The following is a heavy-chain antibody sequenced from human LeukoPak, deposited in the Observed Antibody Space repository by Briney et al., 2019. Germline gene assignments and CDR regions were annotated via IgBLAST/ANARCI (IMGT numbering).Heavy chain of an antibody. Sequence: SETLSLTCTVSGGSVSSGTYYWSWIRQPPGKGLEWIGYIYYSGSTYYNPSLKSRVTISVDTSKNQFSLKLSSVTAADTAVYYCARLRYSGYDPAPDYWGQGTLVTVSS. D-gene: IGHD5-12*01. J-gene: IGHJ4*02. CDR3: ARLRYSGYDPAPDY. V-gene: IGHV4-61*01. CDR2: IYYSGST. CDR1: GGSVSSGTYY.